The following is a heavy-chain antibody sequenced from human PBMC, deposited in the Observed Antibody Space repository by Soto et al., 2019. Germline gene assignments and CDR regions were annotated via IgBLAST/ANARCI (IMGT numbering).Heavy chain of an antibody. CDR2: IKSKTDGGTT. D-gene: IGHD3-3*01. Sequence: EVQLVESGGGLVKPGGSLRLSCAASGFTFSNAWRSWVRQAPGKGLEWVGRIKSKTDGGTTDYAAPVKGRFTISRDDSKNTLYLQMNSLKTEDTAVYYCTTEPLEYYYYMDVWGKGTTVTVSS. CDR1: GFTFSNAW. J-gene: IGHJ6*03. V-gene: IGHV3-15*01. CDR3: TTEPLEYYYYMDV.